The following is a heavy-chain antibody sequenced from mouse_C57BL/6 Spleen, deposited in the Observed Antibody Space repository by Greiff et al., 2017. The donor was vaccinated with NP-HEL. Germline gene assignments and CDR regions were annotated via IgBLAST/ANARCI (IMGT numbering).Heavy chain of an antibody. J-gene: IGHJ4*01. V-gene: IGHV1-55*01. CDR2: IYPGSGST. CDR3: ARRLGRDYAMDY. CDR1: GYTFPSYW. Sequence: QVQLQQPGAELVKPGASVKMSCKASGYTFPSYWITWVKQRPGQGLEWIGDIYPGSGSTNYNEKFKSKATLTVDTSSSTAYMQLSSLTSEDSAVYYCARRLGRDYAMDYWGQGTSVTVSS. D-gene: IGHD4-1*01.